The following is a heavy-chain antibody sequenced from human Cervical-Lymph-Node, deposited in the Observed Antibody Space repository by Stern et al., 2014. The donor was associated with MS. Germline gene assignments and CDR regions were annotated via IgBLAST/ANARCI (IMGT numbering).Heavy chain of an antibody. CDR2: IYYTGSV. CDR3: AREGEYCSGSRCYPFLDY. V-gene: IGHV4-59*01. Sequence: VQLDESGPGLVKPSETLSLTCTVSGGSLRSYYWNWIRPAPGKGLEWLGVIYYTGSVNYNPSLSSRVAMSVDTSKNQFSLTVSSVTAADTAVYYCAREGEYCSGSRCYPFLDYWGQGTLVTVSS. J-gene: IGHJ4*02. CDR1: GGSLRSYY. D-gene: IGHD2-15*01.